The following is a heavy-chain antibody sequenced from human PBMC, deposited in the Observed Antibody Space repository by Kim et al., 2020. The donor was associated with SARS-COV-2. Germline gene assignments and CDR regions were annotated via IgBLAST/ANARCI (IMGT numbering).Heavy chain of an antibody. V-gene: IGHV3-33*06. CDR2: IWYDGSNK. CDR1: GFTFSSYG. Sequence: GGSLRLSCAASGFTFSSYGMHWVRQAPGKGREWVAVIWYDGSNKYYADSVKGRFTISRDNSKNTLYLQMNSLRAEDTAVYYCAKDLQAFDIWGQGTMVTVSS. J-gene: IGHJ3*02. CDR3: AKDLQAFDI.